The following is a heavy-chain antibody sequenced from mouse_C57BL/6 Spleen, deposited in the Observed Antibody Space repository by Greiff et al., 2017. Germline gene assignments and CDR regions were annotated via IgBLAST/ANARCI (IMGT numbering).Heavy chain of an antibody. J-gene: IGHJ4*01. D-gene: IGHD1-1*01. V-gene: IGHV2-2*01. CDR3: ARTGDGSSPYAMDY. CDR1: GFSLTSYG. Sequence: VQLQQSGPGLVQPSQSLSITCTVSGFSLTSYGVHWVRQSPGKGLEWLGVIWSGGSTDYNAAFISRLSISKDNSKSQVFFKMNSLQADDTAIYYCARTGDGSSPYAMDYWGQGTSVTVSS. CDR2: IWSGGST.